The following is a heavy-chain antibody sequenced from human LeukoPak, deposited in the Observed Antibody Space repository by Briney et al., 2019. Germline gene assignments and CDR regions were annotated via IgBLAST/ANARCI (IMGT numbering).Heavy chain of an antibody. CDR3: ARGTPSSGYYYVGSVDY. Sequence: ASVKVSCKASGYTFTGYYIHWVRQAPGQGLEWMGWINPNSGSTNYAQKFQGRVTMTRDTSISTAYMELSRLRSDDTAVYYCARGTPSSGYYYVGSVDYWGQGTLVTVSS. V-gene: IGHV1-2*02. D-gene: IGHD3-22*01. J-gene: IGHJ4*02. CDR1: GYTFTGYY. CDR2: INPNSGST.